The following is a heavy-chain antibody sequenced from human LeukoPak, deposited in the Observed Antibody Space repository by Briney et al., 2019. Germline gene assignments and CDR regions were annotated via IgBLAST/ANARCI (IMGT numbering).Heavy chain of an antibody. J-gene: IGHJ4*02. CDR1: GFTFSSYA. CDR2: ISYDGSNK. CDR3: ARAGYDSSGYLYYFDY. Sequence: GGSLRLSCAASGFTFSSYAMHWVRQAPGKGLEWVAVISYDGSNKYYADSVKGRFTISRDNSKNTLYLQMNSLRAEDTAVYYCARAGYDSSGYLYYFDYWGQGTLVTVSS. V-gene: IGHV3-30-3*01. D-gene: IGHD3-22*01.